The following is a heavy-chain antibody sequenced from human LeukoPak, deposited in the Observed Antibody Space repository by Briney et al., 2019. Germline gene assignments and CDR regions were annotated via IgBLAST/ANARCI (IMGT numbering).Heavy chain of an antibody. J-gene: IGHJ5*02. D-gene: IGHD4-23*01. V-gene: IGHV1-8*02. CDR1: GYTFTGSY. Sequence: GASVKVSCKAFGYTFTGSYIYWVRQAPGQGLEWMGWMNPNSGNTGYAQKFQGRVTMTRNTSISTAYMELSSLRSEDTAVYYCARGRVVKSFDPWGQGTLVTVSS. CDR3: ARGRVVKSFDP. CDR2: MNPNSGNT.